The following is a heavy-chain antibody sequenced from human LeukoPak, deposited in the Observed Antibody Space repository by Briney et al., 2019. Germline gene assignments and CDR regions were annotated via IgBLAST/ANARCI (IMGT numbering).Heavy chain of an antibody. J-gene: IGHJ4*02. Sequence: PSETLSLTCAVSGYSISSGYYWGWIRQPPGKGLEWIGSIYHSGSTYYNPSLKSRVTISVDTSKNHFSLSLSSVTAADTAVYYCARVKGGYAYFDYWGQGTLVTVSS. V-gene: IGHV4-38-2*01. CDR3: ARVKGGYAYFDY. CDR2: IYHSGST. D-gene: IGHD5-12*01. CDR1: GYSISSGYY.